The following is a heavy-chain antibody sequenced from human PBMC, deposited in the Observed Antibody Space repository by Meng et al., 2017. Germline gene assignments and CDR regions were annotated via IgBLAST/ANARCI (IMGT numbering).Heavy chain of an antibody. CDR3: ARDHSRRGWELLYYYYGMDV. Sequence: ASVKVSCKASGGTFSSYDINWVRQATGQGLEWMGWMNPNSGNTGYAQKFQGRVTMTRNTSISTAYMELSSLRSEDTAVYYCARDHSRRGWELLYYYYGMDVWGQGTTVTVSS. D-gene: IGHD1-26*01. CDR1: GGTFSSYD. V-gene: IGHV1-8*02. J-gene: IGHJ6*02. CDR2: MNPNSGNT.